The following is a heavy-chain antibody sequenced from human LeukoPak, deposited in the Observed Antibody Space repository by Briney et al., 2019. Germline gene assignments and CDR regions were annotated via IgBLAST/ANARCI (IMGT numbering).Heavy chain of an antibody. J-gene: IGHJ6*02. CDR1: GGSFSGYY. CDR3: ARDWSGYYGSGRNYYYYYGMDV. V-gene: IGHV4-34*01. D-gene: IGHD3-10*01. CDR2: INHSGST. Sequence: SETLSLTCAVYGGSFSGYYWSWIRQPPGKGLEWIGEINHSGSTNYNPSLKSRVTISVDTSKNQFSLKLNSVTAADTAVYYCARDWSGYYGSGRNYYYYYGMDVWGQGTTVTVSS.